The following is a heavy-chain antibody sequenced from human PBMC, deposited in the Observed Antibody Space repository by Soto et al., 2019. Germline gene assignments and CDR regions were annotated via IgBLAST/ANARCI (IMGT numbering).Heavy chain of an antibody. V-gene: IGHV3-30*18. Sequence: QVHLVEAGGGVVQPGRSLTISCVGSGFAFSTYVMHWVRQAPTKGLEWVALISYDGTDKYYADSVKGRFSISRDNSKQTLSLQLDSLRPEETDVYYCAKDFGDSADSWGQGTLVNVSS. CDR1: GFAFSTYV. CDR3: AKDFGDSADS. J-gene: IGHJ5*02. CDR2: ISYDGTDK. D-gene: IGHD4-17*01.